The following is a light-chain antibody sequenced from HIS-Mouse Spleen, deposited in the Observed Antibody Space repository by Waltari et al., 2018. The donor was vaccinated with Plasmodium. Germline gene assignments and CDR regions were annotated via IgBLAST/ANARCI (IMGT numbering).Light chain of an antibody. V-gene: IGKV3-11*01. CDR2: DAS. J-gene: IGKJ4*01. CDR1: QSVSSY. Sequence: IVLTQSPATLSLSQVERATLSCRASQSVSSYLAWYQQKPGQAPRLLIYDASNRATGIPARCSGSGSGTDFTLTISSLEPEDFAVYYCQQRSNWPSLTFGGGTKVEIK. CDR3: QQRSNWPSLT.